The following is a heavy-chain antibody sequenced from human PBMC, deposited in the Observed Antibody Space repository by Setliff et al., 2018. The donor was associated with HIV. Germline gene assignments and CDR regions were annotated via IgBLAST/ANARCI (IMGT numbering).Heavy chain of an antibody. Sequence: LSLTCTVSGGSISSYYWSWIRQPPGKGLEWIGYIYTSGSTNYNPSLKSRVTISVDTSKSQFSLKLSSVTAADTAVYYCAGSIVVVTAAPLTWGQGTLVTVSS. V-gene: IGHV4-4*08. CDR3: AGSIVVVTAAPLT. CDR2: IYTSGST. D-gene: IGHD2-21*02. J-gene: IGHJ5*02. CDR1: GGSISSYY.